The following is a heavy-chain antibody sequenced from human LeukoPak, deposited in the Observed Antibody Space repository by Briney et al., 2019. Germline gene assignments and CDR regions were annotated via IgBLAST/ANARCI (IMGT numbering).Heavy chain of an antibody. V-gene: IGHV3-7*01. J-gene: IGHJ5*02. CDR1: GFTFRSYW. D-gene: IGHD6-19*01. CDR3: ARPIAVAENWLDP. Sequence: GGSLRLSCVASGFTFRSYWMSWVRQAPGKGLEWVANINQDGSGIYYVDPVKGRFTISRDNAKNSLSLQMNSLRAEDTAVYYCARPIAVAENWLDPWGQGTLVTVSS. CDR2: INQDGSGI.